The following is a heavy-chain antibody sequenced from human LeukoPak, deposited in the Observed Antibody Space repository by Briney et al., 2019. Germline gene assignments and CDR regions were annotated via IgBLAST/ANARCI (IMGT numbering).Heavy chain of an antibody. D-gene: IGHD1-26*01. CDR3: AREEALGSGSFDY. CDR1: GGSISSSNW. Sequence: PSGTLSLTCAVSGGSISSSNWWSWIRQPPGKGLEWIGYIYYSGSTSYNPSLKSRVTISVDTSKNQFSLKLSSVTAADTAVYYCAREEALGSGSFDYWGQGTLVTVSS. V-gene: IGHV4-4*02. CDR2: IYYSGST. J-gene: IGHJ4*02.